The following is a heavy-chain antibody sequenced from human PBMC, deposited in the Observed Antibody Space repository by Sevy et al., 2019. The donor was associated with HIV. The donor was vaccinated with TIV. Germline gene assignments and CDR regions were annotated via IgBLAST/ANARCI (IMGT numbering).Heavy chain of an antibody. CDR3: ARVCQLLSHYYYYYYMDV. J-gene: IGHJ6*03. Sequence: ASVKVSCKASGYTFTSYGISWVRQAPGQGLEWMGWISAYNGNTNYAQKLQGGVTMTTDTSTSTAYMELRSLRSDDTAVYYCARVCQLLSHYYYYYYMDVWGKGTTVTVSS. CDR1: GYTFTSYG. D-gene: IGHD2-2*01. CDR2: ISAYNGNT. V-gene: IGHV1-18*01.